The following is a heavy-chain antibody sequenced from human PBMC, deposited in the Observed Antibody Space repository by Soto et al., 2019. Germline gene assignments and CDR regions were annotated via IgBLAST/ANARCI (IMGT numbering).Heavy chain of an antibody. V-gene: IGHV1-46*01. Sequence: QVQLVQSGAEVKKPGASVKVSCKASGYTFTNYYIHWVRQAPGQGLEWMGMINPDGGATTNAQKFQGRVAMTRDTSTSTVYMELSSLRSEDTAVYYCARGRGNKHPVTVVLGDWFDPWGQGTLVTVSS. CDR1: GYTFTNYY. CDR2: INPDGGAT. J-gene: IGHJ5*02. CDR3: ARGRGNKHPVTVVLGDWFDP. D-gene: IGHD1-26*01.